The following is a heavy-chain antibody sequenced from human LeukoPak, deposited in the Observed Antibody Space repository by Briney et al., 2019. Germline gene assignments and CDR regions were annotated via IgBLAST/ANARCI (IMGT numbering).Heavy chain of an antibody. J-gene: IGHJ4*02. CDR2: ISGSGGST. CDR3: VTSGLSRFGF. V-gene: IGHV3-23*01. D-gene: IGHD2/OR15-2a*01. Sequence: GGTLRLSCAASGFTFSSYGMSWVRQAPGKGLEWVSAISGSGGSTYYADSVKGRFTISRDNSKNTLYLQMNNLRAEDTAVYYCVTSGLSRFGFWGQGTLVTVSS. CDR1: GFTFSSYG.